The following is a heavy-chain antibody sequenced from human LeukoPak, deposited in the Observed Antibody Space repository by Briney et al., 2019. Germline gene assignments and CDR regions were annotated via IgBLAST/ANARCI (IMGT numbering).Heavy chain of an antibody. CDR1: GFSFSSYW. V-gene: IGHV3-74*01. D-gene: IGHD5-18*01. J-gene: IGHJ4*02. Sequence: GGSLRLSCAASGFSFSSYWMHWVRQAPGKGLVWVSRINTDGSSTDYADSVKGRFTISRDNAKNTLYLQMNSLRAEDTAVYYCSRDPSSGYSYGLDYWGQGTLVTVSS. CDR2: INTDGSST. CDR3: SRDPSSGYSYGLDY.